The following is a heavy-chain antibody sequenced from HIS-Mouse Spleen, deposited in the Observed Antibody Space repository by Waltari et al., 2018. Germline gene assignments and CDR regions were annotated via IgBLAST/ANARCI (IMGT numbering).Heavy chain of an antibody. Sequence: QLQLQESGPGLVKPSETLSPTCTVSGGSISSSSYYWGWIRQPPGKGLEWIGSIYYIGSTYYNPSLKSRVTISVDTSKNQFSLKLSAVTAADTAVYYCAREIPYSSSWYDWYFDLWGRGTLVTVSS. CDR2: IYYIGST. CDR1: GGSISSSSYY. J-gene: IGHJ2*01. V-gene: IGHV4-39*07. D-gene: IGHD6-13*01. CDR3: AREIPYSSSWYDWYFDL.